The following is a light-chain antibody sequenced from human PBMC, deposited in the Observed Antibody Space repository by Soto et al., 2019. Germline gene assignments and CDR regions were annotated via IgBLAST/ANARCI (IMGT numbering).Light chain of an antibody. Sequence: IVMTPSPATLSVSPGARATLSGRASQSVSSSYLAWYQQKPGPPPSLLIYAASNSATGTPDRFSGSGSGTDFTLTISRLEPDDFAVYYCQQYGSSGTFGQGTKLDI. CDR1: QSVSSSY. CDR2: AAS. J-gene: IGKJ1*01. CDR3: QQYGSSGT. V-gene: IGKV3-20*01.